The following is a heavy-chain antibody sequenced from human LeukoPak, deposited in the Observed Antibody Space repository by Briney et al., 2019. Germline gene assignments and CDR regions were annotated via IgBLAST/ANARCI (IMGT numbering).Heavy chain of an antibody. J-gene: IGHJ6*02. Sequence: PSETLSLTCTVSGGSISSYYWSWIRQPPGKGLEWIGYIYYSGSTNYNPSLKSRVTISVDTSKIQFSLKLSSVTAADTAVYYCARGWGDDFWSGYAYYYYYGMDVWGQGTTVTVSS. CDR1: GGSISSYY. D-gene: IGHD3-3*01. CDR2: IYYSGST. V-gene: IGHV4-59*01. CDR3: ARGWGDDFWSGYAYYYYYGMDV.